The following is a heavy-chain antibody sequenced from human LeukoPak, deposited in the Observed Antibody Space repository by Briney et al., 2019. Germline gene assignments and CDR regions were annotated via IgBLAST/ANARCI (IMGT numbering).Heavy chain of an antibody. CDR3: ARDRQLHYFDY. V-gene: IGHV3-33*01. D-gene: IGHD2-2*01. CDR2: IWYDGSNK. CDR1: GFTSSSYG. J-gene: IGHJ4*02. Sequence: GGSLRLSCAASGFTSSSYGMHWVRQAPGKGLEWVAVIWYDGSNKYYADSVKGRFTISRDSSKNTLYLQMNSLRAEDTGVYYCARDRQLHYFDYWGQGTLVTVSS.